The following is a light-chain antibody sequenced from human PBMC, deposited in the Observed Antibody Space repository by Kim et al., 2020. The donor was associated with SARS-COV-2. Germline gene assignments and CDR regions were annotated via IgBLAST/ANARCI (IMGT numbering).Light chain of an antibody. CDR1: SGNVASNY. V-gene: IGLV6-57*01. CDR2: DDD. CDR3: QSYDSTNLWV. Sequence: KSVTISCTRSSGNVASNYVQWYQQRPGSSPTSLIFDDDQRPSGVPDRFSGSIDYSSNSASLTISGLKTEDEADYYCQSYDSTNLWVFGGGTQLTVL. J-gene: IGLJ3*02.